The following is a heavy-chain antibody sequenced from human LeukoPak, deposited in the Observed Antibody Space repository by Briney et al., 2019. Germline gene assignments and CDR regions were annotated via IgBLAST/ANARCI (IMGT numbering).Heavy chain of an antibody. D-gene: IGHD2-21*02. CDR3: ARSENGDCAPSFDY. CDR1: GYTFTGYY. J-gene: IGHJ4*02. V-gene: IGHV1-2*02. CDR2: INPNSGGT. Sequence: GASVKVSCKASGYTFTGYYMHWVRQAPGQGLEWMGWINPNSGGTNYAQKFQGRVTMTRDTSISTAYMELSRLRSDDTAVYYCARSENGDCAPSFDYWGQGTLVTVSS.